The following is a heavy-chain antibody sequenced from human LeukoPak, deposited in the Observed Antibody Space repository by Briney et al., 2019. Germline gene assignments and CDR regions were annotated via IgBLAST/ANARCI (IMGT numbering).Heavy chain of an antibody. D-gene: IGHD4-17*01. CDR2: ISSSSSYI. Sequence: GGSLRLSCAASGFTFSSYSMNWVRQAPGKGLEWVSSISSSSSYIYYADSVKGRFTISRDNAKNSLYLQMNSLRAEDTAVYYCARVDYGDYGFDYWGQGTLVTVSS. CDR1: GFTFSSYS. J-gene: IGHJ4*02. CDR3: ARVDYGDYGFDY. V-gene: IGHV3-21*01.